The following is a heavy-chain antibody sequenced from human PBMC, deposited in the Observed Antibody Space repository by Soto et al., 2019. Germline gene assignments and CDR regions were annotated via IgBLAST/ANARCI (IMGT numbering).Heavy chain of an antibody. Sequence: PSETLSLTCTVSGGSVSSGSYYWSWIRQPPGKGLEWIGYIYYSGSTNYNPSLKSRVTISVDTSKNQFSLKLSSVTAADTAVYYCARVAPLVVAEKAGYAFDYWGQGTLVTVSS. CDR1: GGSVSSGSYY. V-gene: IGHV4-61*01. D-gene: IGHD2-15*01. CDR2: IYYSGST. CDR3: ARVAPLVVAEKAGYAFDY. J-gene: IGHJ4*02.